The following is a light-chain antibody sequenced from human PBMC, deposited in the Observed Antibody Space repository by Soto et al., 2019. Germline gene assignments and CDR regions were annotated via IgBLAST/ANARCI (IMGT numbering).Light chain of an antibody. CDR1: QSVSRNY. J-gene: IGKJ1*01. Sequence: EFVFTQSPGTLSLSPGARATLSCRPSQSVSRNYLASYQKQQGQAPRLLIYGASTRATAIPDRFSGSGSGTDFTLTITRLEPEDLAVYYCQQYGGSVPWTFGQGTKVDIK. CDR2: GAS. V-gene: IGKV3-20*01. CDR3: QQYGGSVPWT.